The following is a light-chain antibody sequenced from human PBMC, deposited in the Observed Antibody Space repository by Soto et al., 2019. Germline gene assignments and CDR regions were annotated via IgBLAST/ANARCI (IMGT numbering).Light chain of an antibody. CDR2: DAS. CDR1: QSVSSY. Sequence: EIVLTQSPATLSLSPGERATLSCRASQSVSSYLAWYQQKPGQVPRLLIYDASNRATGIPARFSGSGSGTDLTLTISSLEPEDFAVYYCQQRSNWPRALTFGGGTKVEIK. J-gene: IGKJ4*01. V-gene: IGKV3-11*01. CDR3: QQRSNWPRALT.